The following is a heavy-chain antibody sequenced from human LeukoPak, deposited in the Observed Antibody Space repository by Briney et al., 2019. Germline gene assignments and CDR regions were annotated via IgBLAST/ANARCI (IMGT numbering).Heavy chain of an antibody. V-gene: IGHV3-9*01. CDR1: GFTFDDHV. D-gene: IGHD2-2*01. CDR2: ISWNSGSI. Sequence: PGGSLRLSCAASGFTFDDHVMHWVRQAPGKGLEWVSGISWNSGSIGYGDSVRGRFTISRDNAKNSLYLQMNSLRAEDTALYYCVKEIRSGTSGLDYWGQGTLVTVSS. CDR3: VKEIRSGTSGLDY. J-gene: IGHJ4*02.